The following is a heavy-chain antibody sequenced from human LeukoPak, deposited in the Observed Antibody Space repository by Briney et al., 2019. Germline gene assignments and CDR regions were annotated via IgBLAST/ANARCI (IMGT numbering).Heavy chain of an antibody. CDR2: IYSGGST. D-gene: IGHD3-3*01. Sequence: GGSLRLSCAASGFTVSSNYMSWVRQAPGKGLEWVSVIYSGGSTYYADSVKGRFTISRDNSKNTLYLQMNSLRAEDTAVYYCARAVFGVVIILSYWGQGTQVTVSS. J-gene: IGHJ4*02. CDR3: ARAVFGVVIILSY. CDR1: GFTVSSNY. V-gene: IGHV3-66*02.